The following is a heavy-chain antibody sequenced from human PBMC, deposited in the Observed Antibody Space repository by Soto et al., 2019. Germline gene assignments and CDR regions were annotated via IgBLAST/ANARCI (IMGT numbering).Heavy chain of an antibody. J-gene: IGHJ6*02. Sequence: PGGSLRLSCTASGFTFGDYAMSWFRQAPGKGLEWVGFIRSKTYGGTTEYAASVKGRFTISRDDSKSIAYLQMNSLKTEDTAVFYCTSDVVFYDILTGYYKPAYYYYGMDVWGQGTTVTVSS. CDR3: TSDVVFYDILTGYYKPAYYYYGMDV. V-gene: IGHV3-49*03. CDR1: GFTFGDYA. CDR2: IRSKTYGGTT. D-gene: IGHD3-9*01.